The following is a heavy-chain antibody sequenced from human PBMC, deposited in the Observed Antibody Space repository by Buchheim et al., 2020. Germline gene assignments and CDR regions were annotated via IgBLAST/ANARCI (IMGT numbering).Heavy chain of an antibody. J-gene: IGHJ4*01. CDR3: ARKRHVGGGDFDY. CDR2: IFQTDST. V-gene: IGHV4-59*01. Sequence: QVQLQGSGPRLVKPSETLSLTCTVSGDSISPYYWSWIRQPPGKGLEWIGYIFQTDSTNYNPSLRSRVTISVDRSKNQFSLNLGSVTAADTAVYFCARKRHVGGGDFDYWGHGIL. CDR1: GDSISPYY. D-gene: IGHD2-15*01.